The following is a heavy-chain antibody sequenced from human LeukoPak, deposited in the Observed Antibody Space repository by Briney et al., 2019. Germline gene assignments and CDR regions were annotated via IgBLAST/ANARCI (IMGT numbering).Heavy chain of an antibody. V-gene: IGHV1-24*01. Sequence: ASVKVSCQVSGYTLTELSMHWVRQAPGKGLEWMGGFDPEDGETIYAQKFQGRVTMTEDTSTDTAYMELSSLRSEDTAVYYCATDSANYDSSGPNYYYYYYGMDVWGQGTTVTVSS. CDR3: ATDSANYDSSGPNYYYYYYGMDV. CDR1: GYTLTELS. D-gene: IGHD3-22*01. CDR2: FDPEDGET. J-gene: IGHJ6*02.